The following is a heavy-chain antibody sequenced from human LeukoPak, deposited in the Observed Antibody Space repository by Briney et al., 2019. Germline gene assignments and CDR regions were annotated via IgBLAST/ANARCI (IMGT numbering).Heavy chain of an antibody. D-gene: IGHD2-2*01. V-gene: IGHV3-48*01. J-gene: IGHJ6*03. CDR2: IGHTGSIT. Sequence: GGSLRLSCAGSGFTFSSYSMNWVRHAPGKGLEWVSYIGHTGSITDYADSVKGRFTISRDNAKNSLYLQMNTLRAEDTAVYYCARDSPHDQGYMDVWGKGTTVTVSS. CDR1: GFTFSSYS. CDR3: ARDSPHDQGYMDV.